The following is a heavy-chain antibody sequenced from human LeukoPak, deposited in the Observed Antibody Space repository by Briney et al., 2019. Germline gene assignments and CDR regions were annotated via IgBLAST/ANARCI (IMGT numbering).Heavy chain of an antibody. V-gene: IGHV1-69*05. D-gene: IGHD3-10*01. CDR3: ARYGSGSTWFDP. CDR2: IIPIFGTA. J-gene: IGHJ5*02. CDR1: GGTFSGYA. Sequence: ASVKVSCKASGGTFSGYAISWVRQAPGQGLEWMGGIIPIFGTANYAQKFQGRVTITTDESTSTAYMELSSLRSEDTAVYYCARYGSGSTWFDPWGQGTLVTVSS.